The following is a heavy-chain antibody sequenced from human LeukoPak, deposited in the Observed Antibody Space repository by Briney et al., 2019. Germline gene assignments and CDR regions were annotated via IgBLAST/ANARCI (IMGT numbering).Heavy chain of an antibody. CDR3: ARDRSIAARPGRFDY. Sequence: ASVKVSCKASGYTFTGYYMHWVRQAPGQGLEWMGWINPNSGGTNYAQKFQGRVTMTRDTSISTAYMELSRLRSDDTAVYYCARDRSIAARPGRFDYWGQGTLVTVSS. J-gene: IGHJ4*02. CDR1: GYTFTGYY. CDR2: INPNSGGT. D-gene: IGHD6-6*01. V-gene: IGHV1-2*02.